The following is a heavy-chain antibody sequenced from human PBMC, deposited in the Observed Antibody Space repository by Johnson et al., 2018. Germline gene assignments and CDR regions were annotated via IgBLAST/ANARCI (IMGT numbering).Heavy chain of an antibody. CDR2: ISSSSSYI. J-gene: IGHJ3*02. Sequence: VQLVESGGGVVQPGRSLRLSCAASGFTFSSYSMNWVRQAPGKGLEWVSSISSSSSYIYYADPVKGRFTISRDNAKNSLYLQMNSLRAEDTALYYCARDPTLGYCSSTSCYIGAFDIWGQGTMVTVSS. CDR1: GFTFSSYS. V-gene: IGHV3-21*01. CDR3: ARDPTLGYCSSTSCYIGAFDI. D-gene: IGHD2-2*02.